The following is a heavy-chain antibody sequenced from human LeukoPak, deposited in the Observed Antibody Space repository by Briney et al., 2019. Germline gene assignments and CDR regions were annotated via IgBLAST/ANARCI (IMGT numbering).Heavy chain of an antibody. CDR1: GFTFSSYA. CDR3: ASSYGSNKNPFEY. V-gene: IGHV3-64*01. D-gene: IGHD4-23*01. Sequence: SGGSLRLSCAASGFTFSSYAMHWVRQAPGKGLGYVSAISSSGDSTYYANSVRGRFTISRDNSKNTLYLQMGSLRAEDMAVYYCASSYGSNKNPFEYWGQGTLVTVSS. J-gene: IGHJ4*02. CDR2: ISSSGDST.